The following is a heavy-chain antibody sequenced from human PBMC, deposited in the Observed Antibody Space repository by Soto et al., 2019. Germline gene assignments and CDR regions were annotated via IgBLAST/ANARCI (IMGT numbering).Heavy chain of an antibody. CDR1: GFTFSSYA. CDR3: AKDYYDSSGYFDY. D-gene: IGHD3-22*01. Sequence: GGSLRLSCAAAGFTFSSYAMRWVSQAPGNGLEWVSAISGSGGSTYYADSVKGRFIISRDNSKNTLYLQMNSLRAEDTAVYYCAKDYYDSSGYFDYWGQGTLVTVSS. CDR2: ISGSGGST. V-gene: IGHV3-23*01. J-gene: IGHJ4*02.